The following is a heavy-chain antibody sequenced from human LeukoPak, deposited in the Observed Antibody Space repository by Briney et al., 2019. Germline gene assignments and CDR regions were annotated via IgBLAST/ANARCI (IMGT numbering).Heavy chain of an antibody. V-gene: IGHV3-33*08. D-gene: IGHD2-2*01. CDR3: ARGGHCSTTSCSNYDGMDV. Sequence: PGGSLRLSCAASGFIFSNAWMNWVRQAPGKGLEWVAATWYDGSNKYYADSVKGRFTISRDNSKNTLYLQMNSLRAEDTAVYFCARGGHCSTTSCSNYDGMDVWGQGTTLTVSS. J-gene: IGHJ6*02. CDR1: GFIFSNAW. CDR2: TWYDGSNK.